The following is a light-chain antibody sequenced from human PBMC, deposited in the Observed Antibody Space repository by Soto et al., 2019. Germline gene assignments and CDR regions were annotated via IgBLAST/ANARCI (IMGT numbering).Light chain of an antibody. J-gene: IGKJ4*01. Sequence: DIQMTQSPSAMSASVGDRVTMTCRASQGISNYLAWFQQKPGNVPKRLIYAASSLQSGVPSRFSGSGSGTEFPLTINSLQPEDFATYYCLQHNSYPLTFGGGTKVEIK. V-gene: IGKV1-17*03. CDR2: AAS. CDR3: LQHNSYPLT. CDR1: QGISNY.